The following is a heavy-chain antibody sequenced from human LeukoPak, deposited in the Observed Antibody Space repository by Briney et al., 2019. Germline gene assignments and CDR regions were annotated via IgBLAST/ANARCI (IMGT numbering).Heavy chain of an antibody. D-gene: IGHD5-24*01. CDR3: ARETNEMFDY. CDR2: ISDSGNYI. Sequence: PGGSLRLSCAVSGSTFSSYSMNWVRQAPGKGLEWVSSISDSGNYIYYADSVKGRFTISRDNAKNSLYLQMNSLRAEDTAVYYCARETNEMFDYWGQGTLVTVSS. V-gene: IGHV3-21*01. J-gene: IGHJ4*02. CDR1: GSTFSSYS.